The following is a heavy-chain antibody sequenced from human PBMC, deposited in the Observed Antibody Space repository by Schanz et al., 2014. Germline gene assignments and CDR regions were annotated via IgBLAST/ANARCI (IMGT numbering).Heavy chain of an antibody. CDR3: ARENSSGYYPAVTYYIDV. J-gene: IGHJ6*03. CDR1: GFTFHTYD. D-gene: IGHD3-22*01. CDR2: ISHDGHRD. Sequence: DLEESGGGVVQPGRSLRLSCAASGFTFHTYDMHWVRQAPGKGLEWVAQISHDGHRDFYADSVKGRFTVSRDNNWKTLSLQRNSLRSDDTAIYHGARENSSGYYPAVTYYIDVWGKGTTVTVSS. V-gene: IGHV3-30-3*01.